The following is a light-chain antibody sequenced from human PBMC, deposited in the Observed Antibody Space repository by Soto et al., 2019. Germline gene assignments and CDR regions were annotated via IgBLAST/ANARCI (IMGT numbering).Light chain of an antibody. CDR1: QSVSNN. J-gene: IGKJ1*01. Sequence: ILMTQSQATLSVSPGERATLSCRASQSVSNNLAWYQQKPGQAPRLLSNDASTRAIGIPARYSGSGSGTEFTLTISGLQSEDFAVYYCQQYNNWPPWTFGQGTKVEIK. CDR3: QQYNNWPPWT. CDR2: DAS. V-gene: IGKV3-15*01.